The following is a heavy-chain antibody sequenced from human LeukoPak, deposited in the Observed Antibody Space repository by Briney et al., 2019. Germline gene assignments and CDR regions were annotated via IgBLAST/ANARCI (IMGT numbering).Heavy chain of an antibody. D-gene: IGHD2-21*02. Sequence: GGSLRLSCAAYGFTFSNYWVHWVRQAPGKGLVWVSRINPDGSTINYADSVKGRFTISRDNSKNTLDLQMITLRAEDTAVYYCAKHGVTSLRYFDLWGRGTLVTVSS. V-gene: IGHV3-74*01. CDR1: GFTFSNYW. CDR3: AKHGVTSLRYFDL. CDR2: INPDGSTI. J-gene: IGHJ2*01.